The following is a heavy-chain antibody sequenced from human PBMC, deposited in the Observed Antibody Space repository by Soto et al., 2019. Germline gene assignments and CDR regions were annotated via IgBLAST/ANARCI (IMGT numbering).Heavy chain of an antibody. CDR2: INHSGST. CDR1: GGSFSDYY. D-gene: IGHD1-26*01. J-gene: IGHJ4*02. V-gene: IGHV4-34*01. CDR3: VGLGATTFDY. Sequence: EKLRVTYAVYGGSFSDYYWRWIRQPPGKGLEWIGEINHSGSTNYNPSLKSRVTISVDTSKNQFSLKLSSVTAADTAVYYCVGLGATTFDYWGQGTLVSVS.